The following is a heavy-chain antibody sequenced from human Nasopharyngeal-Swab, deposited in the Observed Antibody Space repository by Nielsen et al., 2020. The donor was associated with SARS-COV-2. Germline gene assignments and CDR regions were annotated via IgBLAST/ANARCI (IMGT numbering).Heavy chain of an antibody. CDR3: ARLIKGSAFDV. Sequence: SETLSLTCTVSGGSITSGGYYWSWIRQPPGQALEWIGYIYHSGGPYYHPSLRSRVAISVDTSKNQFSLKLNSVTAADTAVYYCARLIKGSAFDVWGQGTKVTVSS. CDR1: GGSITSGGYY. CDR2: IYHSGGP. J-gene: IGHJ3*01. V-gene: IGHV4-31*03.